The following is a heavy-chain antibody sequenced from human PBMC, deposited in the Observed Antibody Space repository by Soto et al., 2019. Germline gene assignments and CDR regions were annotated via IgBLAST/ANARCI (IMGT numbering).Heavy chain of an antibody. CDR3: ASQYYGSGSYYNED. Sequence: SETLSLTCTVSGSSISSGGYYWSWIRQHPGKGLEWIGYIYYSESTYYNPSLKSRVTISVDTSKNQFSLKLSSVTAADTAVYYCASQYYGSGSYYNEDWGQGTLVTVSS. V-gene: IGHV4-31*03. D-gene: IGHD3-10*01. J-gene: IGHJ4*02. CDR2: IYYSEST. CDR1: GSSISSGGYY.